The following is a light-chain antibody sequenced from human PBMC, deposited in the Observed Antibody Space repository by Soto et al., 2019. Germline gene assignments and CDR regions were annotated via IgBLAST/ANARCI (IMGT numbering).Light chain of an antibody. Sequence: LTQSPSSLSASVGDRVTITCQASRGISSYLAWYQQKPGKPPKLLVYSASTLQSGVPSRFSCSGSGPDFTLTISSLQPEDSATYFCQQLNSYPQTFGQGTRLEIK. CDR3: QQLNSYPQT. CDR1: RGISSY. J-gene: IGKJ5*01. V-gene: IGKV1-9*01. CDR2: SAS.